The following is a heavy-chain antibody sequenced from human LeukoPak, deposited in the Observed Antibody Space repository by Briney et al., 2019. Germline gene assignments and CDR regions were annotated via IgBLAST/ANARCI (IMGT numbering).Heavy chain of an antibody. Sequence: KPSETLSLTCSVSGGSISSSIYYWGWIRQPPGKGLAWIGSIYYSGSTYYNPSLKSRVTISVDTSKNQFSLKLRSVTAADTAVYYCARRLGGSGSYYYWGQGTLVTVSS. J-gene: IGHJ4*02. CDR2: IYYSGST. V-gene: IGHV4-39*01. CDR1: GGSISSSIYY. D-gene: IGHD3-10*01. CDR3: ARRLGGSGSYYY.